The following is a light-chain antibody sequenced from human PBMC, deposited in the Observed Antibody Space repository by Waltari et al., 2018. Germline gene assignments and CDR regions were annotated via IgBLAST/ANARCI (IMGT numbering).Light chain of an antibody. CDR2: RSS. CDR1: QAIDTS. V-gene: IGKV1-5*03. CDR3: QQYSSYGKYT. J-gene: IGKJ2*01. Sequence: DIQMTQSPSTLSASVGDRVTITCRASQAIDTSLAWYQPKPGKAPTLLIYRSSTLEGGVASRFGGSGSGTDFTLTISSLQPDDFATYYCQQYSSYGKYTFGQGTKLEIK.